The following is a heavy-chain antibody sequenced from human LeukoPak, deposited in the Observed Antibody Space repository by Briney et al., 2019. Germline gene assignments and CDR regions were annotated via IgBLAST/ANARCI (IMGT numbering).Heavy chain of an antibody. CDR3: ARDGYYYDSSGYYEKMYYFDY. CDR2: IYSSGST. D-gene: IGHD3-22*01. Sequence: SETLSLTCTVSGGSISSYYWSWIRQPAGKGLEWIGRIYSSGSTNYNPSLKSRVTMSVDTSKNQFSLKLSSVTAADTAVYYCARDGYYYDSSGYYEKMYYFDYWGQGTLVTVSS. V-gene: IGHV4-4*07. J-gene: IGHJ4*02. CDR1: GGSISSYY.